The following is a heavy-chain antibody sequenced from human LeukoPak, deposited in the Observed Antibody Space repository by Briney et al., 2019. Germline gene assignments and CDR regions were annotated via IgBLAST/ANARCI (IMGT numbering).Heavy chain of an antibody. Sequence: GASVKVSCKVSGYTLTELSMHWVRQAPGKGLEWMGGFDPEDGETIYAQKFQGRVTMTRDTSTSTVYMELSSLRSEDTAVYYCARELPLYGMDVWGQGTTVTVSS. V-gene: IGHV1-24*01. CDR2: FDPEDGET. J-gene: IGHJ6*02. CDR1: GYTLTELS. D-gene: IGHD1-7*01. CDR3: ARELPLYGMDV.